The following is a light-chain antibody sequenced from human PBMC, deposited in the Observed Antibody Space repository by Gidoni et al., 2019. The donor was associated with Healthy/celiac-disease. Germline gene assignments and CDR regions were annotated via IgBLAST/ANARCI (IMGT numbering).Light chain of an antibody. V-gene: IGLV3-21*04. CDR1: NIGSKS. CDR3: QVWDSSSDHRDVV. J-gene: IGLJ2*01. CDR2: YDS. Sequence: SYVLTQPPSVSVAPGKTARITCGGNNIGSKSVHWYQQKPGQAPVLFIYYDSDRPSGIPERFSGSNSGNTATLTISRVEAGDEADYYCQVWDSSSDHRDVVFGGGTKLTVL.